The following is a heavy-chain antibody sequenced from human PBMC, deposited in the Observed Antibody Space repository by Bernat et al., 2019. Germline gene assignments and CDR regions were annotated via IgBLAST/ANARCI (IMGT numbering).Heavy chain of an antibody. CDR1: GFTFGSYG. CDR3: AKVASRYCSGGSCSSGYFDY. D-gene: IGHD2-15*01. J-gene: IGHJ4*02. Sequence: QVQLVESGGGVVQPGGSLRLSCAASGFTFGSYGIHWVRQAPGKGLERVAGISYDGSHKYYADSVKGRFTISRDNSKGTLYLNMDSLRAEDTAVYYCAKVASRYCSGGSCSSGYFDYWGQGNLVTISA. V-gene: IGHV3-30*18. CDR2: ISYDGSHK.